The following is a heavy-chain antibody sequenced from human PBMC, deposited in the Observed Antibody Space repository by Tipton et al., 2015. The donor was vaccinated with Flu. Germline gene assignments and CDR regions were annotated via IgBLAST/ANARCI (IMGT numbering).Heavy chain of an antibody. J-gene: IGHJ3*01. CDR1: GFSFGDYA. Sequence: SLRLSCTASGFSFGDYAMSWVRQAPGKGLEWVSIIWYDGSNKYYADSVKGRFTISRDNAKNSLYLQMSSLRAEDMAVYYCARGIASAASLWGQGTMVTVSS. CDR2: IWYDGSNK. V-gene: IGHV3-33*01. CDR3: ARGIASAASL. D-gene: IGHD6-13*01.